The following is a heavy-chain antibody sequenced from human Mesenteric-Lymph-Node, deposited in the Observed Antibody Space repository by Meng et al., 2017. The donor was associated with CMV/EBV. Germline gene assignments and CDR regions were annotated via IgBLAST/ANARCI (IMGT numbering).Heavy chain of an antibody. D-gene: IGHD2-2*02. CDR3: ARDLPYCSGSNCYTGGDY. CDR2: ISSSGSTI. J-gene: IGHJ4*02. V-gene: IGHV3-11*04. CDR1: GFTFSDYY. Sequence: GESLKISCAASGFTFSDYYMSWIRQAPGKGLEWVSSISSSGSTIYYADSVKGRFTISRDNAKNSLYLQMNSLRAEDTAVYYCARDLPYCSGSNCYTGGDYWGQGTLVTVSS.